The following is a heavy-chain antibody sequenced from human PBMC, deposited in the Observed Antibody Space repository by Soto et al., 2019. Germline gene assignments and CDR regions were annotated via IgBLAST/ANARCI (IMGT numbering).Heavy chain of an antibody. J-gene: IGHJ6*02. Sequence: EVQLLESGGGLVQPGGSLRLSCAASGFTFSSYAMSWVRQAPGKGLEWVSAISGSGGSTYYADSVKGRFTISRDNSKKTLDLQMNSLRAEDTAVYYCAKVHYDFCSGYPGAEYGMDVWGQGTTVTVSS. V-gene: IGHV3-23*01. CDR1: GFTFSSYA. D-gene: IGHD3-3*01. CDR3: AKVHYDFCSGYPGAEYGMDV. CDR2: ISGSGGST.